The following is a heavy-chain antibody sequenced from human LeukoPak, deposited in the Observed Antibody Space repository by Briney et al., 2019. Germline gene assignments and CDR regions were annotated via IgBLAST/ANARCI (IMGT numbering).Heavy chain of an antibody. V-gene: IGHV4-61*01. D-gene: IGHD1-26*01. CDR2: IHHSGTT. CDR1: GGSVSRGSYY. Sequence: SETLSLTCTVSGGSVSRGSYYWSWTRQPPGKGLEWIGYIHHSGTTNYRPSLKSRVTISVDMSKNQFFLNLTSMTAADTAVYYCARGRLGATYWGQGTLVTVSS. CDR3: ARGRLGATY. J-gene: IGHJ4*02.